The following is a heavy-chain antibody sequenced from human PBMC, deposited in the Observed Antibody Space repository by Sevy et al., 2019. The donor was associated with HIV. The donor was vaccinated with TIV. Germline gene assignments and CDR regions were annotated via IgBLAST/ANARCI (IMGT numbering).Heavy chain of an antibody. CDR3: ARGHGHSSDAKGLDY. CDR2: INHSGST. D-gene: IGHD6-19*01. CDR1: GGSFSGYY. V-gene: IGHV4-34*01. J-gene: IGHJ4*02. Sequence: SETLSLTCAVYGGSFSGYYWSWIRQPPGKGLEWIGEINHSGSTNYNPSLKSRVTISVDTSKNQFSLKLSSVTAADTAVYYCARGHGHSSDAKGLDYWGQGTLVTVSS.